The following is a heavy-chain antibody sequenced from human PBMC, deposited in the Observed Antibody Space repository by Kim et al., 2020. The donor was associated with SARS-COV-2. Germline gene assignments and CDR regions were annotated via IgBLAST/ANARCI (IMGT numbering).Heavy chain of an antibody. V-gene: IGHV3-30*04. CDR3: AMDGYRMWG. D-gene: IGHD7-27*01. CDR2: ISYDGSNK. Sequence: GGSLRLSCAASGFTFSSYAMHWVRQAPGKGLEWVAVISYDGSNKYYADSVKGRFTISRDNSKNTLYLQMNSLRAEDTAVYYCAMDGYRMWGWGQGTLVTVSS. J-gene: IGHJ4*02. CDR1: GFTFSSYA.